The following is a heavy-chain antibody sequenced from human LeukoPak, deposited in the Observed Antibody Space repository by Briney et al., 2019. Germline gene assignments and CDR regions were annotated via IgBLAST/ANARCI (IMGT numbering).Heavy chain of an antibody. CDR1: GFTFSSYG. CDR2: IWYDGSNK. CDR3: AKPDYAFWSGYYTAYFDY. Sequence: GGSLRLSCAASGFTFSSYGMHWVRQAPGKGLEWVAVIWYDGSNKYYADSVKGRFTISRDNSKNTLYLQMNSLRAEDTAVYYCAKPDYAFWSGYYTAYFDYWRQVTLVTVSS. J-gene: IGHJ4*02. V-gene: IGHV3-33*06. D-gene: IGHD3-3*01.